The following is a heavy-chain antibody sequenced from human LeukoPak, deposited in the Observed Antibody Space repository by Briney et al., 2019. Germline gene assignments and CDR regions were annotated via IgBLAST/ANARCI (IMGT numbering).Heavy chain of an antibody. D-gene: IGHD3-22*01. CDR2: MNPNSGNT. J-gene: IGHJ4*02. CDR1: GYTFTSYD. CDR3: ARSLASYYYDSSGYYWFDY. V-gene: IGHV1-8*01. Sequence: ASVKVSCKASGYTFTSYDINWVRQATGQGLEWMGWMNPNSGNTGYAQKFQGRVTMTRNTSISTAYTELSSLRSEDTAVYYCARSLASYYYDSSGYYWFDYWGQGTLVTVSS.